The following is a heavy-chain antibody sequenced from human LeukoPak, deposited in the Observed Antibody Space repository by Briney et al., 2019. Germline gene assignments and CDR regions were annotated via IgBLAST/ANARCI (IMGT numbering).Heavy chain of an antibody. CDR1: GDSISSYY. J-gene: IGHJ5*02. Sequence: PSETLSLTCTVSGDSISSYYWSWIRQPPGKGLEWIGYIYYSGSTNYNPSLKSRVTISVDTSKNQFSLKLSSVTAADTAVYYCARDLTDRLMSSRRSNWFDPWGQGTLVTVSS. D-gene: IGHD2-2*01. CDR3: ARDLTDRLMSSRRSNWFDP. CDR2: IYYSGST. V-gene: IGHV4-59*01.